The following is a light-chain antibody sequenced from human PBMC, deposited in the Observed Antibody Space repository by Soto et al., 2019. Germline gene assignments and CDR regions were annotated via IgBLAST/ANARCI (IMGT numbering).Light chain of an antibody. V-gene: IGLV1-51*01. CDR3: QSYDSDVSAWV. Sequence: QSVLTQPPSVSAAPGQKVTISCSGSSSNIGNNYVSWYQQLPGTAPKLVIYDNNKRPSGIPDRFSGSKSGTSASLAITGLQSEDEAAYYCQSYDSDVSAWVFGGGTKLTVL. J-gene: IGLJ3*02. CDR1: SSNIGNNY. CDR2: DNN.